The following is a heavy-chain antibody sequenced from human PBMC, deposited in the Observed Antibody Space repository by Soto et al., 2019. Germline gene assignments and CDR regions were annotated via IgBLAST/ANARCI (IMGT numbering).Heavy chain of an antibody. CDR2: IFYSAST. J-gene: IGHJ5*02. CDR3: ARHLVVAATTYNWFDL. Sequence: PSETLSLTCTVSGGPISSSTYYWGWIRQLPGKGLEWIGSIFYSASTYYNPSPRSRVAIYIDLSKNQFSLKLSSVTAADTAVYYCARHLVVAATTYNWFDLWGQGTLVTVSS. V-gene: IGHV4-39*01. D-gene: IGHD2-15*01. CDR1: GGPISSSTYY.